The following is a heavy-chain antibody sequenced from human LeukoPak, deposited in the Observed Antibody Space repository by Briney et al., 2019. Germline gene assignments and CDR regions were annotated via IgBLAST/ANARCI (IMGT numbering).Heavy chain of an antibody. CDR3: AKGSPPRIAVAGTYADY. CDR2: ISWNSGSI. D-gene: IGHD6-19*01. Sequence: GGSLRLSCAASGFTFDDYAMHWVRQAPGKGLEWVSGISWNSGSIGYADSVKGRFTISRDNAKNSLYLQMNSLSAEDTALYYCAKGSPPRIAVAGTYADYWGQGTLVTVSS. CDR1: GFTFDDYA. J-gene: IGHJ4*02. V-gene: IGHV3-9*01.